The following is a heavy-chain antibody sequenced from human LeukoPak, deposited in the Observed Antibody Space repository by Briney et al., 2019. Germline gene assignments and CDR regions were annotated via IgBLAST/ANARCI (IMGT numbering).Heavy chain of an antibody. Sequence: PSETLSLTCIVSGGSISSSSYYWGWIRQPPGKGLEWIGSIYYSGSTYYNPSLKSRVTISVDTSKNQFSLKLSSVTAADTAVYYCARGYSGSYYSNWGQGTLVTVSS. J-gene: IGHJ4*02. D-gene: IGHD1-26*01. CDR3: ARGYSGSYYSN. CDR2: IYYSGST. V-gene: IGHV4-39*07. CDR1: GGSISSSSYY.